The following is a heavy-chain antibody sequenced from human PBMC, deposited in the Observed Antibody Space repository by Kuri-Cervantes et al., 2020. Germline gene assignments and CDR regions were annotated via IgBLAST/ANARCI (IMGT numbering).Heavy chain of an antibody. Sequence: SGPTLVKPTQTLTLTCAFSGFSLTTSGVGVAWIRQPPGKALEWLALIYWDDDERYGPSLKNRLTITKDTSKNQVVLTMTNMYPVDTATYYCARSLWSGVYSSFDYWGQGILVTVSS. CDR2: IYWDDDE. V-gene: IGHV2-5*05. CDR1: GFSLTTSGVG. J-gene: IGHJ4*02. D-gene: IGHD3-3*01. CDR3: ARSLWSGVYSSFDY.